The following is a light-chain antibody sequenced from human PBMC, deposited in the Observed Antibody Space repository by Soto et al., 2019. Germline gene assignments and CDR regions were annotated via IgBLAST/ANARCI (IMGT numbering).Light chain of an antibody. Sequence: QSVLTQPPSASGTPGQRVTISCSGSNSNIGSKYVYWYQQFPGTAPKLLIYRNNQRPSGVPDRFSGSKAGTSASLAISDLRFGDGGDYYCASWDASVGGPAFGGGTKVTVL. V-gene: IGLV1-47*01. J-gene: IGLJ2*01. CDR3: ASWDASVGGPA. CDR1: NSNIGSKY. CDR2: RNN.